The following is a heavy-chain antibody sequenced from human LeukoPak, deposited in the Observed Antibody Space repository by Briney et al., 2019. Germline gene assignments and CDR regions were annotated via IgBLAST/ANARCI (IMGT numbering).Heavy chain of an antibody. J-gene: IGHJ6*04. CDR3: ARDRVPAGTDAYYYYGMDV. CDR2: IIPIFGTA. Sequence: SVKVSCKASGGTFISYAISWVRQAPGQGLEWMGGIIPIFGTANYAQKFQGRVTITADKSTSTAYMELSSLRSEDTAVYYYARDRVPAGTDAYYYYGMDVWGKGTTVTVSS. D-gene: IGHD2-2*01. CDR1: GGTFISYA. V-gene: IGHV1-69*06.